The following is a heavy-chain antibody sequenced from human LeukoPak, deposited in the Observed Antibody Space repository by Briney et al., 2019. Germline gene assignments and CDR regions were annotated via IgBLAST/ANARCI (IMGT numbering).Heavy chain of an antibody. CDR2: IYYSGST. CDR1: GGSISSSSYY. J-gene: IGHJ5*02. D-gene: IGHD3-16*02. V-gene: IGHV4-39*07. Sequence: SETLSLTCTVSGGSISSSSYYWGWIRQPPGKGLEWIGSIYYSGSTYYNPSLKSRVTISVDTSKNQFSLKLSSVTAADTAVYYCARDQGDYDYVWGSYRGLRFWFDPWGQGTLVTVSS. CDR3: ARDQGDYDYVWGSYRGLRFWFDP.